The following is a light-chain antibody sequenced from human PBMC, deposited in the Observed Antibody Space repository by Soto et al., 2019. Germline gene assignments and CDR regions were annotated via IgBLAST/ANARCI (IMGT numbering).Light chain of an antibody. CDR1: SSDIGSNY. V-gene: IGLV1-47*01. CDR2: KNN. Sequence: QSVLTQPPSASGTPGQRVTISCSGSSSDIGSNYVYWYQQLAGTAPKLLIYKNNERPSGVPDRFSGSKSGTSASLAISGLRSEDEAAYYCAAWDDGLTGVLFGGGTKLTVL. CDR3: AAWDDGLTGVL. J-gene: IGLJ2*01.